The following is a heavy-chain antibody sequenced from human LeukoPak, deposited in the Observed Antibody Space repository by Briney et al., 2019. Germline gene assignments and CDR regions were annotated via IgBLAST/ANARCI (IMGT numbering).Heavy chain of an antibody. V-gene: IGHV3-21*01. CDR3: ARGGYGSGFWAFDI. J-gene: IGHJ3*02. CDR2: ISSSSSYI. Sequence: GGSLRLSCAASGFTFSSYSMNWVRQAPGKGLEWVSSISSSSSYIYYADSVKGRFTISRDNAKISLYLQMNSLRAEDTAAYYCARGGYGSGFWAFDIWGQGTMVTVSS. CDR1: GFTFSSYS. D-gene: IGHD3-10*01.